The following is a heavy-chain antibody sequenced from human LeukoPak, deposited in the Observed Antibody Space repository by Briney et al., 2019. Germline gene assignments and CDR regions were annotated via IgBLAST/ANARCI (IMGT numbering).Heavy chain of an antibody. D-gene: IGHD5-18*01. CDR2: ISRSGSTI. Sequence: NPGGPLRLSCAASGFTFSDYYMRCIRQATGKGLEWVSYISRSGSTIYYADSVKGRFTISRDNAKNSLYLQMNSLRAEDTAVYYCARDRGYSYARWYYYYMDVWGKGTTVTVSS. V-gene: IGHV3-11*04. J-gene: IGHJ6*03. CDR1: GFTFSDYY. CDR3: ARDRGYSYARWYYYYMDV.